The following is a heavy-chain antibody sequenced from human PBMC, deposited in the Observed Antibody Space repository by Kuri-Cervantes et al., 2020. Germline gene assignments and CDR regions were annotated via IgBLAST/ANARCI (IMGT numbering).Heavy chain of an antibody. J-gene: IGHJ6*03. CDR3: ARDRYSGYDYGYYYYYMDV. CDR1: GFTFDDYG. CDR2: INWNGSST. Sequence: ETLSLTCAASGFTFDDYGMSWVRQAPGKGLEWVSGINWNGSSTGYADSVKGRFTISRDNAKNSLYLQMNSLRAEDTAVYYCARDRYSGYDYGYYYYYMDVWGKGTTVTVSS. D-gene: IGHD5-12*01. V-gene: IGHV3-20*04.